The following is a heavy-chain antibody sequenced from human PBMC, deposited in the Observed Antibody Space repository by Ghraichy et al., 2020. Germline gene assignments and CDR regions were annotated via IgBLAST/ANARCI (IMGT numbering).Heavy chain of an antibody. D-gene: IGHD2-2*01. CDR1: GGSISSGDYY. CDR3: ARDYCSSTSCYSTILDP. V-gene: IGHV4-30-4*08. CDR2: IYYSGST. J-gene: IGHJ5*02. Sequence: SETLSLTCTVSGGSISSGDYYWSWIRQPPGKGLEWIGYIYYSGSTYYNPSLKSRVTISVDTSKNQCSLKLSSVTAADTAVYYCARDYCSSTSCYSTILDPWGQGTLVTVSS.